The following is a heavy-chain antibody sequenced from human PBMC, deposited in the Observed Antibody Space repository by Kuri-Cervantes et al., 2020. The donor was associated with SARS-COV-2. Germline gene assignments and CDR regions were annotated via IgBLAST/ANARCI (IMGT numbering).Heavy chain of an antibody. D-gene: IGHD4-17*01. CDR2: ISYDGSNK. CDR3: ARGPYGDYDRDWYFDL. V-gene: IGHV3-30*03. Sequence: GGSLRLSCAASGFTFSSYGMHWVRQAPGKGLEWVAVISYDGSNKYYADSVKGRFTISRDNSKITLYLQMNSLRADDTAVYYCARGPYGDYDRDWYFDLWGRGTLVTVAS. J-gene: IGHJ2*01. CDR1: GFTFSSYG.